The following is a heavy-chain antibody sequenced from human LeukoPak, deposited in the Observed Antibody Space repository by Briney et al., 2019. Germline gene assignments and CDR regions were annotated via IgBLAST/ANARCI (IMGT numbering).Heavy chain of an antibody. V-gene: IGHV4-34*01. J-gene: IGHJ4*02. CDR3: ARGHYFDY. CDR1: GGSFSGYY. Sequence: SETLSLTCAVYGGSFSGYYWSWIRQPPGKGLEWIGEINNSGSTNYNPSLKSRVTISVDTSKNQFSLKLSSVTAADTAVYYCARGHYFDYWGQGTLVTVSS. CDR2: INNSGST.